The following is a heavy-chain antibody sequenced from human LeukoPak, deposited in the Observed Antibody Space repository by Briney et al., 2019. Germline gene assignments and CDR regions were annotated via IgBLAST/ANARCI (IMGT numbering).Heavy chain of an antibody. CDR2: ISYDGSNK. J-gene: IGHJ6*03. Sequence: GGSLRLSCAASGFTFSSHSLNWVRQAPGKGLEWVAVISYDGSNKYYADSVKGRFTISRDNSKNTLYLQMNSLRAEDTAVYYCAKDSGSGWYSYYYYYMDVWGKGTTVTVSS. D-gene: IGHD6-19*01. CDR3: AKDSGSGWYSYYYYYMDV. CDR1: GFTFSSHS. V-gene: IGHV3-30*18.